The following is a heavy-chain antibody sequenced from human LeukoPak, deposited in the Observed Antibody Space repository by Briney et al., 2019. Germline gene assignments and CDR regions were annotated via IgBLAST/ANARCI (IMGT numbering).Heavy chain of an antibody. D-gene: IGHD4-23*01. Sequence: GGSLRLSCAASGFTFSSYSMNWVRQAPGKGLEWVSSISSSSSYIYYADSVKGRFTISRDNAKNSQYLQMNSLRAEDTAVYYCARGGSGYGGTYWGQGTLVTVSS. V-gene: IGHV3-21*01. CDR3: ARGGSGYGGTY. CDR2: ISSSSSYI. CDR1: GFTFSSYS. J-gene: IGHJ4*02.